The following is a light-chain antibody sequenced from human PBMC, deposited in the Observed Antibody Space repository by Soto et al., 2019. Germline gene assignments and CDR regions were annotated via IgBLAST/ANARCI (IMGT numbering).Light chain of an antibody. CDR2: RNN. J-gene: IGLJ3*02. CDR1: RSNIGRNY. V-gene: IGLV1-47*01. CDR3: AAWDDTLNGQV. Sequence: QSVLTQPPSASGTPGQRVSISCSGSRSNIGRNYVYWYQQLPGTAPKLLIQRNNERPSGVPDRFSGSKSGTSVSLAISGLLSEDESTYYCAAWDDTLNGQVFGGGTKVTVL.